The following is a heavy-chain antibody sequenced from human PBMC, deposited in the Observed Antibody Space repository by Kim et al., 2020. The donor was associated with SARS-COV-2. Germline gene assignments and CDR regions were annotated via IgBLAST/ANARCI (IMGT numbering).Heavy chain of an antibody. CDR1: GFTFSSYA. CDR2: ISYDGSNK. J-gene: IGHJ4*02. CDR3: ARGASSWYEPPHY. Sequence: GGSLRLSCAASGFTFSSYAMHWVRQAPGKGLEWVAVISYDGSNKYYVDSVKGRFTISRDNSKNTLYLQMNSLRAEDTAVYYCARGASSWYEPPHYWGQGTLVTVSS. V-gene: IGHV3-30*04. D-gene: IGHD6-13*01.